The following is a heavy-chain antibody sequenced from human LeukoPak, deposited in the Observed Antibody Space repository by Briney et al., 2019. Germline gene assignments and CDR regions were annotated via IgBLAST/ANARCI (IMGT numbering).Heavy chain of an antibody. J-gene: IGHJ6*03. CDR3: ARVFGWYMDV. Sequence: PGGSLRLSCAASGFTFDDYAMHWVRQAPGKGLEWVSGISWNSGSIGYADSVKGRFTISRDNSKNTLYLQMNSLRVEDSAMYYCARVFGWYMDVWGKGTTVTVSS. V-gene: IGHV3-9*01. CDR2: ISWNSGSI. CDR1: GFTFDDYA. D-gene: IGHD3-10*01.